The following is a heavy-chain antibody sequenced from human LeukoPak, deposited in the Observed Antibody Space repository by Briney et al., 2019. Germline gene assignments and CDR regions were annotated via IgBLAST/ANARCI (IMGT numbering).Heavy chain of an antibody. CDR3: AKARVGFGELSPGR. J-gene: IGHJ4*02. Sequence: PGGSLRLSCAASGFTFSSYGMNWVRQAPGKGLEWVSGISGSGGSTYYADSVKGRFTISRDNSKNTLYLQMNSLRAEDTAVYYCAKARVGFGELSPGRWGQGTLVTVSS. CDR1: GFTFSSYG. D-gene: IGHD3-10*01. CDR2: ISGSGGST. V-gene: IGHV3-23*01.